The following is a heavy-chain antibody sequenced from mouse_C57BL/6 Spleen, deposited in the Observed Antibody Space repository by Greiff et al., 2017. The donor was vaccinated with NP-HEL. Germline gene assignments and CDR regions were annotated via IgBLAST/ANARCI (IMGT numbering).Heavy chain of an antibody. CDR3: ARERIYYDYPFFDY. CDR1: GYSITSGYY. V-gene: IGHV3-6*01. Sequence: DVKLVESGPGLVKPSQSLSLTCSVTGYSITSGYYWNWIRQFPGNKLEWMGYISYDGSNNYNPSLKNRISITRDTSKNQFFLKLNSVTTEDTATYYCARERIYYDYPFFDYWGQGTTLTVSS. CDR2: ISYDGSN. D-gene: IGHD2-4*01. J-gene: IGHJ2*01.